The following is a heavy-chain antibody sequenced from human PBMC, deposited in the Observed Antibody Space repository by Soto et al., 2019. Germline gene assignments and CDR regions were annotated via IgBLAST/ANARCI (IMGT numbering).Heavy chain of an antibody. J-gene: IGHJ4*02. CDR3: ARDVQGYFDF. Sequence: SETLSLTCAVSVYSITSGYYWGWIRQPPGKGLEWIGTIYHRGNTYYNPSLTSRVTMSVDTSKNQFSLNLTSVTAADTAVYFCARDVQGYFDFWGPGTLVTVSS. V-gene: IGHV4-38-2*02. CDR2: IYHRGNT. CDR1: VYSITSGYY.